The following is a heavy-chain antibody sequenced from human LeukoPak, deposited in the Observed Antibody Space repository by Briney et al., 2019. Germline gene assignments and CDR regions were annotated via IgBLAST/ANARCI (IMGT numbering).Heavy chain of an antibody. J-gene: IGHJ4*02. Sequence: GGSLRLSCVASGFTFSYYSMNWVRQAPGKGLEWVSYINSISGEIWYADSVKGRFTISRDDAKNSLYLQMNSLRDEDTAVYYCARVHGYAFDYWGQGTLVTVSS. CDR3: ARVHGYAFDY. V-gene: IGHV3-48*02. CDR2: INSISGEI. CDR1: GFTFSYYS. D-gene: IGHD5-12*01.